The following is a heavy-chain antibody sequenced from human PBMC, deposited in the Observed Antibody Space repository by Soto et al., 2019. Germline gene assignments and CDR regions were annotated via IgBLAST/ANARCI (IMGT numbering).Heavy chain of an antibody. CDR3: STGSPFSGSVFDY. V-gene: IGHV3-15*05. CDR2: IKSKSAGETT. CDR1: GFSFRTTW. Sequence: EVQLVESVGGLVKPGGSLRLSCAASGFSFRTTWMAWVRQAPGKGLEWVGRIKSKSAGETTDYADPVKGRFTISRDDSKDTLYLHMDSLKTGDTAVYYCSTGSPFSGSVFDYWGQGTLVTVSS. J-gene: IGHJ4*02. D-gene: IGHD1-26*01.